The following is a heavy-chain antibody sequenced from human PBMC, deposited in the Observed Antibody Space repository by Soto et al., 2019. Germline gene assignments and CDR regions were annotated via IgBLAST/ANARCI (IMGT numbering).Heavy chain of an antibody. CDR2: ISSSSSTI. CDR1: GFTFSSYS. D-gene: IGHD3-16*02. J-gene: IGHJ3*02. CDR3: ARTSYDYIWGSYRLDAFDI. V-gene: IGHV3-48*01. Sequence: PGGSLRLSCAASGFTFSSYSMNWVRQAPGKGLEWVSYISSSSSTIYYADSVKGRFTISRDNAKNSLYLQMNSLRAEDTAVYYCARTSYDYIWGSYRLDAFDIWGQGTMVTV.